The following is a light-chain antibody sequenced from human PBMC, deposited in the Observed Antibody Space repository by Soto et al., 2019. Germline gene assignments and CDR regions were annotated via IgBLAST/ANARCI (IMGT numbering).Light chain of an antibody. CDR1: SSDVGGYKY. CDR2: EVS. CDR3: ASYTSSSTSVI. V-gene: IGLV2-14*01. J-gene: IGLJ2*01. Sequence: QSALTQPASVSGSPGQSITISCTGTSSDVGGYKYVSWYQQHPDKAPKLIIVEVSNRPSGISSRFSGSKSGNTASLTISGLQAEDEADYYCASYTSSSTSVIFGRGTQLTVL.